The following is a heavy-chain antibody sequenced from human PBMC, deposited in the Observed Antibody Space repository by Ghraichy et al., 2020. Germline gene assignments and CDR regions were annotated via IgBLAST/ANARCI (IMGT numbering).Heavy chain of an antibody. J-gene: IGHJ6*02. CDR2: IHSGGRT. CDR3: ARDKRRYSSDSSGRHGLDV. V-gene: IGHV3-66*01. Sequence: GGSLRLSCTASEFTVSEHFMSWVRQAPGKRLEWVSIIHSGGRTDYTDSVKGRFTISRDDSKNTMYLQMNSLRAEDTAVYYCARDKRRYSSDSSGRHGLDVWGQGTTVTVSS. CDR1: EFTVSEHF. D-gene: IGHD3-22*01.